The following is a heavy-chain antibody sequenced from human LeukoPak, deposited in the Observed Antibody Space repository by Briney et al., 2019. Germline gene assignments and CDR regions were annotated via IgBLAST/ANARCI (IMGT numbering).Heavy chain of an antibody. J-gene: IGHJ4*02. D-gene: IGHD3-22*01. Sequence: GGSLRLSCAASGFTFSSYGMHWVRQAPGEGLEWVAVISYDGSNKYYADSVKGRFTISRDNSKNTLYLQMNSLRAEDTAVYYCAKDQYYYDSSGYSDYWGQGTLVTVSS. CDR3: AKDQYYYDSSGYSDY. V-gene: IGHV3-30*18. CDR2: ISYDGSNK. CDR1: GFTFSSYG.